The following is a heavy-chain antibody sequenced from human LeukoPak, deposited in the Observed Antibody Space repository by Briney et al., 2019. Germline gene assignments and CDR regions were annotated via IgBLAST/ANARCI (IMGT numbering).Heavy chain of an antibody. CDR1: GGSFSGYY. J-gene: IGHJ4*02. CDR3: ATRRGRARAIDY. Sequence: SETLSLTCAVYGGSFSGYYWSWIRQPPGKGLEWIGEINHSGSTNYNPSLKSRVTISVDTSKNQFSLKLSPVTAADTAVYYCATRRGRARAIDYWGQGTLVTVSS. V-gene: IGHV4-34*01. CDR2: INHSGST.